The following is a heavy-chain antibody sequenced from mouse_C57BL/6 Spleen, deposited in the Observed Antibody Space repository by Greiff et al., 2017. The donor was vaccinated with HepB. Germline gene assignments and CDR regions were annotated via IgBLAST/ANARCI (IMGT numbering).Heavy chain of an antibody. Sequence: QVQLKESGAELVKPGASVKISCKASGYAFSSYWMNWVKQRPGKGLEWIGQIYPGDGDTNYNGKFKGKATLTADKSSSTAYMQLSSLTSEDSAVYFCARDFITTGLFAYWGQGTLVTVSA. D-gene: IGHD1-1*01. CDR3: ARDFITTGLFAY. J-gene: IGHJ3*01. CDR1: GYAFSSYW. V-gene: IGHV1-80*01. CDR2: IYPGDGDT.